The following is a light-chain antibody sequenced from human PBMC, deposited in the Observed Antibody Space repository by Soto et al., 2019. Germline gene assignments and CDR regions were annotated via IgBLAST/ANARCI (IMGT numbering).Light chain of an antibody. CDR1: QSVNSN. Sequence: EMVMTQSPATLSVSPGEGATLSCRASQSVNSNLAWYQQKPGQAPRLLIYDASNRATGIPARFSGSGSGTDFTLTISSLEPEDFAVYYCQQRSNWVTFGQGTRLEIK. J-gene: IGKJ5*01. V-gene: IGKV3-11*01. CDR2: DAS. CDR3: QQRSNWVT.